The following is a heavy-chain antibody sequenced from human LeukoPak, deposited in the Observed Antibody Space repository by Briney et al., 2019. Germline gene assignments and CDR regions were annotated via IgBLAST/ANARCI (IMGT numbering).Heavy chain of an antibody. CDR1: GYTFTVYS. CDR3: AVSVQAPAIPAFDY. J-gene: IGHJ4*02. CDR2: IDLNSGVT. V-gene: IGHV1-2*02. Sequence: ASVKVSCKASGYTFTVYSIHWMRQAPGQGLEWVGRIDLNSGVTNYAQKLQGRVTMTTDTSVSTAYMELSRLTSDDTAVYYCAVSVQAPAIPAFDYWGQGTPVTVSS.